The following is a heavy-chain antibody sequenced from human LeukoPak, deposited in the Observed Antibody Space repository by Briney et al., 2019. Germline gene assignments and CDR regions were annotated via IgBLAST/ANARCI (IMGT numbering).Heavy chain of an antibody. J-gene: IGHJ3*02. Sequence: PSETLSLTCTVSGGSISSYYWSWIRQPPGKGLEWIGYIYYSGSTNYNPSLKSRVTISVDTSKNQFSLKLSSVTAADTAVYYCAKTYYYDSTSPPVAFDIWGQGTMVTVSS. CDR1: GGSISSYY. V-gene: IGHV4-59*08. CDR3: AKTYYYDSTSPPVAFDI. CDR2: IYYSGST. D-gene: IGHD3-22*01.